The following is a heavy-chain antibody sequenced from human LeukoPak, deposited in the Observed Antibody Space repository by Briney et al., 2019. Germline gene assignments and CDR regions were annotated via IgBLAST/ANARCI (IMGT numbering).Heavy chain of an antibody. D-gene: IGHD3-10*01. V-gene: IGHV3-23*01. J-gene: IGHJ6*02. Sequence: GRSLRLSCAASGFTFSSYAMSWGRQAPGKGLEWVSAVTASAGNKYYADSVKGRFTISRDNSKNTLYLQVNSLRAADTAVYYCAKGDDYGSGSTFKNCMDVWGQGTTVTVSS. CDR1: GFTFSSYA. CDR3: AKGDDYGSGSTFKNCMDV. CDR2: VTASAGNK.